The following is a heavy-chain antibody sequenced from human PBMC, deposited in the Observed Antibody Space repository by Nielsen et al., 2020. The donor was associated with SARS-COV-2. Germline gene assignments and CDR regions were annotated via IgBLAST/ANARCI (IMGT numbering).Heavy chain of an antibody. CDR2: IYYSGST. D-gene: IGHD3-10*01. CDR1: GGSISSSSYY. CDR3: ASGFGELFNPFDY. V-gene: IGHV4-39*07. J-gene: IGHJ4*02. Sequence: SETLSLTCTVSGGSISSSSYYWGWIRQPPGKGLEWIGSIYYSGSTYYNPSLKSRVTISVDTSKNQFSLKLSSVTAADTAVYYCASGFGELFNPFDYWGQGTLVTVSS.